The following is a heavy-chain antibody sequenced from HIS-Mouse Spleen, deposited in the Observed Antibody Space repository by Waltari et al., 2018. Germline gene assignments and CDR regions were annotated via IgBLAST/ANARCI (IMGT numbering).Heavy chain of an antibody. V-gene: IGHV4-39*07. CDR1: GGSISSSSYS. Sequence: QLQLQESGPGLVKPSETLTPTCTVSGGSISSSSYSWGWILQPPGKGLEWIGSIYYSGSTYYNPSLKSRVTISVDTSKNQFSLKLSSVTAADTAVYYCAREIPYSSSWYDWYFDLWGRGTLVTVSS. CDR3: AREIPYSSSWYDWYFDL. J-gene: IGHJ2*01. D-gene: IGHD6-13*01. CDR2: IYYSGST.